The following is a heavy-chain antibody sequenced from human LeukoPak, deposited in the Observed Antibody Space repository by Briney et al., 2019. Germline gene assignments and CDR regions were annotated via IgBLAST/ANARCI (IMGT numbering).Heavy chain of an antibody. J-gene: IGHJ6*03. CDR1: GYTFTSYD. CDR3: ARGSRGWNYYYYYMDV. V-gene: IGHV1-8*03. Sequence: ASVKVSCKASGYTFTSYDVNWVRQATGQGLEWMGWMNPNSGNTGYAQKFQGRVTTTRNTSISTAYMELSSLRSEDTAVYYCARGSRGWNYYYYYMDVWGKGTTVTVSS. CDR2: MNPNSGNT. D-gene: IGHD6-19*01.